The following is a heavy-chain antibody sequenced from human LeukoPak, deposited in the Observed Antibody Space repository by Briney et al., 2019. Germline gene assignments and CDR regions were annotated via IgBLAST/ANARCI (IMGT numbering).Heavy chain of an antibody. CDR2: IYHSGST. CDR3: ARDYGGTFDY. J-gene: IGHJ4*02. V-gene: IGHV4-30-2*01. CDR1: GGSISSGGYS. D-gene: IGHD4-23*01. Sequence: SETLSLTCAVSGGSISSGGYSWSWIWQPPGKGLEWIGYIYHSGSTYYNPSLKSRVTISVDTSKNQFSLKLSSVTAADTAVYYCARDYGGTFDYWGQGTLVTVSS.